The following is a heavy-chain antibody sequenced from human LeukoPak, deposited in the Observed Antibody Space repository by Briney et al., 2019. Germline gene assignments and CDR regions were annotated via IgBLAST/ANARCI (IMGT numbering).Heavy chain of an antibody. CDR1: GFTFSSYA. J-gene: IGHJ3*02. CDR2: ISGSGGST. Sequence: GGSLRLSCAASGFTFSSYAMSWVRQAPGKGLEWVSAISGSGGSTYYADSVKGRFTISRDNSKNTLYLQMNSLRAEDTAVYYCAKALRVVVPAAPGHDASDIWGQGTMVTVSS. V-gene: IGHV3-23*01. D-gene: IGHD2-2*01. CDR3: AKALRVVVPAAPGHDASDI.